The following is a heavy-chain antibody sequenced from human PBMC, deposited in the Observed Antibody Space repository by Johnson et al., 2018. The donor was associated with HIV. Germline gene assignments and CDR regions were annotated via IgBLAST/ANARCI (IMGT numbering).Heavy chain of an antibody. V-gene: IGHV3-30*04. CDR1: GFTFSSYA. CDR2: ISYDGSEK. Sequence: QVQLVESGGGVVQPGRSLRLSCAASGFTFSSYAMHWVRQAPGKGLEWVAVISYDGSEKLFADSVKGRFTISRDSSKNTLYLQMNSLRAEDTAVYYCAKTRMGGILDAFDLWGQGTMVIVS. CDR3: AKTRMGGILDAFDL. D-gene: IGHD3-10*01. J-gene: IGHJ3*01.